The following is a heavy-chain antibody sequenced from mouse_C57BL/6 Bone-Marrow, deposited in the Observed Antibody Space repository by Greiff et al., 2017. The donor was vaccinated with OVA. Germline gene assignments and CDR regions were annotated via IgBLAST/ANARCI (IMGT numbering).Heavy chain of an antibody. J-gene: IGHJ4*01. V-gene: IGHV5-4*01. CDR1: GFTFSSYA. CDR2: ISDGGSYT. CDR3: AREDEDYAMDY. Sequence: EVMLVESGGGLVKPGGSLKLSCAASGFTFSSYAMSWVRQTPEKRLEWVATISDGGSYTYYPDNVKGRFTISRDNAKNNLYLHMSHLKSEDTAMYYCAREDEDYAMDYWGQGTSVTVSS.